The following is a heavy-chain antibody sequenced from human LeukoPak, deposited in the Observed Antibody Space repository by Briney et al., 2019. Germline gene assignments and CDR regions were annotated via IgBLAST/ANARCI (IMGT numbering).Heavy chain of an antibody. Sequence: SETLSLTCTVSGGSISSYYWSWIRQPPGKGLEWIGYIYYSGSTNYNPSLKSRVTISVDTSKNQFSLKPSSVTAADTAVYYCGRGTGDFDYWGQGTLVTVSS. CDR3: GRGTGDFDY. CDR1: GGSISSYY. J-gene: IGHJ4*02. CDR2: IYYSGST. V-gene: IGHV4-59*01. D-gene: IGHD7-27*01.